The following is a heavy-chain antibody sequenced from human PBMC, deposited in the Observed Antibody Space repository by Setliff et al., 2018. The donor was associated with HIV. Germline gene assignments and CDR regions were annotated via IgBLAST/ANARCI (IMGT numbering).Heavy chain of an antibody. Sequence: GASVKVSCKASGGTFSGYAISWVRQAPGQGLELMGVIIPIFGPANYAQKFQGRVTITAYESTSTAYMELSSLRSEDTAVYYCARGVAVPHEIYFDFWGQGTLVTVSS. CDR3: ARGVAVPHEIYFDF. CDR1: GGTFSGYA. CDR2: IIPIFGPA. D-gene: IGHD1-1*01. J-gene: IGHJ4*02. V-gene: IGHV1-69*13.